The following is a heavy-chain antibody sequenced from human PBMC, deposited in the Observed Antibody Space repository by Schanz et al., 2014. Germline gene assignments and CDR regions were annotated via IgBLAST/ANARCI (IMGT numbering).Heavy chain of an antibody. J-gene: IGHJ4*02. CDR1: GGTFSSFG. CDR3: ARAFGGYDPAGALDY. Sequence: QVQLVQSGAEVKKPGSSMKVSCKASGGTFSSFGINWVRQAPGQGLEWMGWISPYNGNTNYAQKLQGRVTMTADTSTSTAYMDLRSLRSDDTAVYYCARAFGGYDPAGALDYWGQGTLVTVSS. D-gene: IGHD5-12*01. CDR2: ISPYNGNT. V-gene: IGHV1-18*01.